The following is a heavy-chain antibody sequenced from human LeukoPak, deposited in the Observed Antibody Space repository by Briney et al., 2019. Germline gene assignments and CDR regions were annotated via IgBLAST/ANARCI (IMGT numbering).Heavy chain of an antibody. Sequence: SETLSLTCTVSGGSISSYYWSWIRQLPGKGLEWIGYIYYSGSTNYNPSLKSRVTISVDTSKNQFSLKLSSVTAADTAVYYCAREGGFSSGYLNNWFDPWGQGTLVTVSS. J-gene: IGHJ5*02. D-gene: IGHD3-22*01. CDR1: GGSISSYY. CDR2: IYYSGST. V-gene: IGHV4-59*01. CDR3: AREGGFSSGYLNNWFDP.